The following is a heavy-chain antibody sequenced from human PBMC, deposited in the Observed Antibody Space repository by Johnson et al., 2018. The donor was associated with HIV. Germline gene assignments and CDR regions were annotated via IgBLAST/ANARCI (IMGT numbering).Heavy chain of an antibody. CDR3: AKGLLIAAAHDAFDI. CDR2: ISYDGRNR. Sequence: QVLLVESGGGVVQPGRSLRLSCATSGFPFSTYAFHWVRQSPGKGLEWVAVISYDGRNRYYADSVKGRFSISRDNSKNTLYLQMNSLRAEYTAVYYCAKGLLIAAAHDAFDIWGQGTMVTVSS. CDR1: GFPFSTYA. D-gene: IGHD6-13*01. V-gene: IGHV3-30*07. J-gene: IGHJ3*02.